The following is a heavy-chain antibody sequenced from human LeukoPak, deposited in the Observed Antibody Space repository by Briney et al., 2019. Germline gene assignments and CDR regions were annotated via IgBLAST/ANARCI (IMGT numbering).Heavy chain of an antibody. CDR1: GFTFSSYW. J-gene: IGHJ6*03. CDR2: IKQDGSEK. CDR3: ARGASAAGTEYYYYYYMDV. Sequence: GGSLRLSCAASGFTFSSYWMSWVRQAPGKGLEWVANIKQDGSEKYYVDSVKGRFTISRDNAKNSLYLQMNSLRAEDTAVYYCARGASAAGTEYYYYYYMDVWGKGTTVTVYS. V-gene: IGHV3-7*03. D-gene: IGHD6-13*01.